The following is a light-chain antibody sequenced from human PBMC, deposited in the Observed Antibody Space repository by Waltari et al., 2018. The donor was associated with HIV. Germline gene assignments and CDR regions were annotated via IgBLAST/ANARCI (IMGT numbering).Light chain of an antibody. CDR2: EGS. V-gene: IGLV2-23*01. CDR1: SRDVGIYNL. J-gene: IGLJ2*01. CDR3: CSYAGSFVV. Sequence: QSALTQPASASGSPGQSITISCTGTSRDVGIYNLVSWYQQYPGKAPKLMIYEGSKRPSGVSNRFSGSKSGNTASLTISGLQTEDEADYYCCSYAGSFVVFGGGTKLTVL.